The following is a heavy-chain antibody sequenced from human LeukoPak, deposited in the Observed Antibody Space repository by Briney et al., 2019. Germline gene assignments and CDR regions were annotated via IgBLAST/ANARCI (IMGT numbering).Heavy chain of an antibody. CDR2: IWYDGSNK. Sequence: GRSLRLSCAASGFTFSSYGMHWVRQAPGKGLEWVAVIWYDGSNKYYADSVKGRFTISRDNSKNTLYPQMNSLRAEDTAVYYCARDGEEWELRFYFDYWGQGTLVTVSS. J-gene: IGHJ4*02. CDR1: GFTFSSYG. D-gene: IGHD1-26*01. CDR3: ARDGEEWELRFYFDY. V-gene: IGHV3-33*01.